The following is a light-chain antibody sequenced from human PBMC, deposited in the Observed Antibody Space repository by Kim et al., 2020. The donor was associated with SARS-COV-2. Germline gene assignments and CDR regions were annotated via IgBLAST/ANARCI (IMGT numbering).Light chain of an antibody. CDR3: GSYAGSNNYV. Sequence: QSVTISCTGTSSAIGGYDYVSWYQQHPDKAPKLTIYEVRKRPSGVPDRFSGSTSGNTASLTVSGLQAEDEADYYCGSYAGSNNYVFGTGTKITVL. CDR1: SSAIGGYDY. CDR2: EVR. J-gene: IGLJ1*01. V-gene: IGLV2-8*01.